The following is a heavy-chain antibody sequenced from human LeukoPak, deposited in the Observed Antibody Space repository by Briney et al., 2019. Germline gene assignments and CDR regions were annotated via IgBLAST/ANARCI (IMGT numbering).Heavy chain of an antibody. CDR2: ISYDGSNK. J-gene: IGHJ4*02. CDR3: ARDSYYDSSGYYA. CDR1: GFTFSSYG. D-gene: IGHD3-22*01. Sequence: PGGSLRLSCAASGFTFSSYGMHWVRQAPGKGLEWVAVISYDGSNKYYADSVKGRFTISRDNSKNTLYLQMNSLRAEDTAVYYCARDSYYDSSGYYAWGQGTLVTVSS. V-gene: IGHV3-30*19.